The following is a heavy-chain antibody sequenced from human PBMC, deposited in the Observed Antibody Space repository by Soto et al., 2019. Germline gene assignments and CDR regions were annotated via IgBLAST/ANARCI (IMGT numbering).Heavy chain of an antibody. CDR1: GGSISSGGYY. Sequence: QVQLQESGPGLVKPSQTLSLTCTVSGGSISSGGYYWSWIRQHPGKGLEWIGYIYYSGSTYYNPSLKSRVTTSVDTSNNQFSMKLSSVTAADTAVYYCASRSGYYDSSGYYPFDYWGQGTLVTVSS. V-gene: IGHV4-31*03. D-gene: IGHD3-22*01. J-gene: IGHJ4*02. CDR2: IYYSGST. CDR3: ASRSGYYDSSGYYPFDY.